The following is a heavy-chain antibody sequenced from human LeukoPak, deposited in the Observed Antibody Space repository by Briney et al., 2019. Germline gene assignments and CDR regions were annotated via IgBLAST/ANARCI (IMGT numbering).Heavy chain of an antibody. CDR2: ISYDGSNK. J-gene: IGHJ4*02. D-gene: IGHD4-17*01. V-gene: IGHV3-30-3*01. CDR1: GFTFSSYA. Sequence: EGSLRLSCAASGFTFSSYAMHWVRQAPGKGLEWVAVISYDGSNKYYADSVKGRFTISRDNSKNTLYLQMNSLRAEDTAVYYCAREPKERWYGDPFDYWGQGTLVTVSS. CDR3: AREPKERWYGDPFDY.